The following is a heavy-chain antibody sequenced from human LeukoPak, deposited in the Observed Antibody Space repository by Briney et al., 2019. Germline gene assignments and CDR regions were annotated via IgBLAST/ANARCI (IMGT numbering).Heavy chain of an antibody. Sequence: SETLSLTCTVSGYSISSGYYWSWIRQPPGKGLEWIGYIYYSGSTNYNPSLKSRVTISVDTSKNQFSLKLSSVTAADTAVYYCARGGGDGMDVWGQGTTVTVSS. CDR3: ARGGGDGMDV. D-gene: IGHD2-15*01. J-gene: IGHJ6*02. CDR2: IYYSGST. V-gene: IGHV4-61*01. CDR1: GYSISSGYY.